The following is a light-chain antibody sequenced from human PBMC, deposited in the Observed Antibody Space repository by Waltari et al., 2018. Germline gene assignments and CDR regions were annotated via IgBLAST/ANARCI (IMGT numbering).Light chain of an antibody. CDR2: DIN. J-gene: IGLJ2*01. CDR3: SSYAGSDTFVV. V-gene: IGLV2-11*01. CDR1: SGDVGGHNY. Sequence: QSALTQPPSVSGPPGQSVTTPCIGTSGDVGGHNYVSWYQHHSGQAPKLIIYDINKRPSGVPDRFSGSRSGNTASLTISRLQAEDEADYYCSSYAGSDTFVVLGGGTKVTVL.